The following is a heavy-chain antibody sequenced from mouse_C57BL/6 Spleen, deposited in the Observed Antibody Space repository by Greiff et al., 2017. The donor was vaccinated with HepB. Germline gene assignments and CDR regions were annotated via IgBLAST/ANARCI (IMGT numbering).Heavy chain of an antibody. CDR1: GYAFSSYW. V-gene: IGHV1-80*01. CDR2: IYPGDGDT. J-gene: IGHJ4*01. CDR3: ARSGGYYAMDY. Sequence: VQLQQSGAELVKPGASVKISCKASGYAFSSYWMNWVKQRPGKGLEWIGQIYPGDGDTNYNGKFKGKATLTADKYSSTAYMQLSSLTSEDSAVYFCARSGGYYAMDYWGQGTSVTVSS.